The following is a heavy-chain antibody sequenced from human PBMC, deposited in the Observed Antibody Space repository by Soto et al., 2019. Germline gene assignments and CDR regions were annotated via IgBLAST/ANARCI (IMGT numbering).Heavy chain of an antibody. D-gene: IGHD6-13*01. J-gene: IGHJ4*02. CDR3: AREQQLALDY. CDR1: LYTFTGYY. Sequence: ASVKVSCKASLYTFTGYYMHWVRQAPGQGLEWMGWINPNSGGTNYAQKFQGWVTMTRDTSLSTAYMELSRLRSAHTGVYYCAREQQLALDYWGQGTLVTVSS. CDR2: INPNSGGT. V-gene: IGHV1-2*04.